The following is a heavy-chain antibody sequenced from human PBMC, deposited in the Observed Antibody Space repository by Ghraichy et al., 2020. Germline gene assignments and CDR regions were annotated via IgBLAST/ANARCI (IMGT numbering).Heavy chain of an antibody. CDR2: IYYSGST. CDR1: GGSISSSSYY. V-gene: IGHV4-39*01. Sequence: SETLSLTCTVSGGSISSSSYYWGWIRQPPGKGLEWIGSIYYSGSTYYNPSLKSRVTISVDTSKNQFSLKLSSVTAADTAVYYCARRPRDSSPNRFDPWGQGTLVTVSS. J-gene: IGHJ5*02. CDR3: ARRPRDSSPNRFDP. D-gene: IGHD6-13*01.